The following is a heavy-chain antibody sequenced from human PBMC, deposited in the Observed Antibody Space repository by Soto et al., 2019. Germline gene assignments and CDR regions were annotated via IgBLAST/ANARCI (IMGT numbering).Heavy chain of an antibody. V-gene: IGHV3-30*18. CDR3: AKDRYSGTYPTDFDY. CDR2: ISYDGGNE. Sequence: PGGSLRLSCAGSGFSVCISGIDGVRQAPGKGLEWVALISYDGGNEKYTESVKDRFTISRDDSHNVAYLQMSSLRTEDTAMYYCAKDRYSGTYPTDFDYWGQGILVTVSS. CDR1: GFSVCISG. J-gene: IGHJ4*02. D-gene: IGHD1-26*01.